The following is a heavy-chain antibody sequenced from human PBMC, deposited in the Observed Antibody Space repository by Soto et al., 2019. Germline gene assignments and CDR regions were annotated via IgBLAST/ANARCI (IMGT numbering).Heavy chain of an antibody. D-gene: IGHD4-17*01. CDR2: ISYDGSNK. CDR3: ARTLATVWTDGMDV. Sequence: QVQLVESGGGVVQPGRSLRLSCAASGFTFSSYAMHWVRQAPGKGLEWVAVISYDGSNKYYADSVKGRFTISRDNSKNTLYLQMNSLRAEDTAVYYCARTLATVWTDGMDVWGQGTTVTVSS. V-gene: IGHV3-30-3*01. J-gene: IGHJ6*02. CDR1: GFTFSSYA.